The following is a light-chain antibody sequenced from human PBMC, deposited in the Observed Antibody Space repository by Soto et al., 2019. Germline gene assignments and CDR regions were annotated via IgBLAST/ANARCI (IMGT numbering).Light chain of an antibody. CDR3: QQYSSSPIT. V-gene: IGKV3-15*01. CDR2: DAS. CDR1: ESVSRN. Sequence: EVVMTQSPATLSVSPGERATLSCRASESVSRNLAWYQQKPGQAPRLLIYDASTRATGIPDRFSGGGSGTDFSLTISRLDPEDFAVYYCQQYSSSPITFGQGTKVDIK. J-gene: IGKJ1*01.